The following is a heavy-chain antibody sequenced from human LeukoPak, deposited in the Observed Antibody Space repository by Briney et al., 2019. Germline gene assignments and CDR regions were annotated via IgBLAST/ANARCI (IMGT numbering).Heavy chain of an antibody. J-gene: IGHJ4*02. D-gene: IGHD5-18*01. CDR3: VSYTTIGC. CDR1: GFTFSSYW. V-gene: IGHV3-74*01. CDR2: STDGTTT. Sequence: GGSLRLSCAASGFTFSSYWMHWVRQAPGKGLVWVSRSTDGTTTSYADSVKGRFTISRDNAKNTLYLQMNSLRAEDTAVYYWVSYTTIGCRGQGTLVTVSS.